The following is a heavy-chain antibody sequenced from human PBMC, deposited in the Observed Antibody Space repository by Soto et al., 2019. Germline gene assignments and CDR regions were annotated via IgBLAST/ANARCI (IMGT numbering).Heavy chain of an antibody. J-gene: IGHJ5*02. Sequence: QVQLVQSGPEVKKPGASVKVSCKASGYTFTSYGITWVRQAPGQGLEWMGWISAHNGNTNFAQKLQGGVSMTTDTSTSTAYMELRSLRSDDTAVYYCARIRVVGAKWLQLGWFDPWGQGTLVTVSS. CDR3: ARIRVVGAKWLQLGWFDP. CDR2: ISAHNGNT. CDR1: GYTFTSYG. D-gene: IGHD7-27*01. V-gene: IGHV1-18*01.